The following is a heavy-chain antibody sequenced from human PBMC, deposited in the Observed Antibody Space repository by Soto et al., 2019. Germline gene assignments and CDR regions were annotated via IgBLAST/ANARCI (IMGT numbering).Heavy chain of an antibody. V-gene: IGHV3-33*01. CDR3: AGAGVAAAAMGYYYYGMDV. CDR2: IWYDGSNK. D-gene: IGHD6-13*01. J-gene: IGHJ6*02. CDR1: GFTFSSYG. Sequence: GGSLRLSCAASGFTFSSYGMHWVRQAPGKGLEWVAVIWYDGSNKYYADSVKGRFTISRDNSKNTLYLQMNSLRAEDTAVYYCAGAGVAAAAMGYYYYGMDVWGQGTTVTVSS.